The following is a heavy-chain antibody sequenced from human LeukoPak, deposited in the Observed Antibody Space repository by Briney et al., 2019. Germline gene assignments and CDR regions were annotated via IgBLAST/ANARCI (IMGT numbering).Heavy chain of an antibody. CDR3: VRRLPTTPHYYFDY. D-gene: IGHD2-21*02. J-gene: IGHJ4*02. CDR1: GFTLSSYA. V-gene: IGHV3-64D*06. Sequence: GGSLRLSCSASGFTLSSYAMHWVRQAPGKGLEYVSAISSNGGSTYYADSVKGRFTISRDNSKNTLYLQMSSLRADDTAVYYCVRRLPTTPHYYFDYWGQGTLVTVPS. CDR2: ISSNGGST.